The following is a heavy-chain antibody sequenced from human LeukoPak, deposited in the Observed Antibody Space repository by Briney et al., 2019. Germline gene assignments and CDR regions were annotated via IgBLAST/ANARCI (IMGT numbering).Heavy chain of an antibody. J-gene: IGHJ4*02. V-gene: IGHV4-34*01. D-gene: IGHD3-10*01. CDR2: INHSGST. CDR3: ARGVYYYGSGSYYY. Sequence: SETLSLTCTVSGGSINNYYWSWIRQPPGKGLEWIGEINHSGSTNYNPSLKSRVTISVDTSKNQFSLKLSSETAADTAVYYCARGVYYYGSGSYYYWGQGTLVTVSS. CDR1: GGSINNYY.